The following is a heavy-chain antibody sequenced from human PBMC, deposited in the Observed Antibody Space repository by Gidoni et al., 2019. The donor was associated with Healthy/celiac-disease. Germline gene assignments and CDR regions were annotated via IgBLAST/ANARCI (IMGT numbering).Heavy chain of an antibody. CDR1: GGSFSGYY. Sequence: QVQLQQWGAGLLKPSETLSLTCAVYGGSFSGYYWSWIRQPPGKGLEWIGEINNSGGTNYNPSLKSRVTISVYTSKNQFSLKLSSVTAADTAVYYCARAGDPGGYYYYGMDVWGQGTTVTVSS. V-gene: IGHV4-34*01. J-gene: IGHJ6*02. CDR3: ARAGDPGGYYYYGMDV. D-gene: IGHD4-17*01. CDR2: INNSGGT.